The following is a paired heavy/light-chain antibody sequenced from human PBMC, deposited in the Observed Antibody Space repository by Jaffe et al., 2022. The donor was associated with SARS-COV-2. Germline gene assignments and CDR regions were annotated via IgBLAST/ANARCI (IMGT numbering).Light chain of an antibody. CDR1: KLGEKY. CDR3: LAWDSSTFYV. Sequence: SFELTQPPSVSVSPGQTASITCSGDKLGEKYATWYQQRPGQSPVLVIYQDNRRPSGIPERFSGSNSGNTATLTISGTQFMDEADYYCLAWDSSTFYVFGTGTKVTVL. V-gene: IGLV3-1*01. J-gene: IGLJ1*01. CDR2: QDN.
Heavy chain of an antibody. V-gene: IGHV1-18*01. CDR3: ARDQFSGSFGMDV. D-gene: IGHD1-26*01. J-gene: IGHJ6*02. CDR2: ISTYNGNT. Sequence: VQLVQSGAEVKKPGASVKVSCKASGYIFTRYGVSWVRQASGQGLEWMGWISTYNGNTDYAQKFQGRVTMTIDTSATTAYMEVRTLRSDDTAVYYCARDQFSGSFGMDVWGQGTTVTVSS. CDR1: GYIFTRYG.